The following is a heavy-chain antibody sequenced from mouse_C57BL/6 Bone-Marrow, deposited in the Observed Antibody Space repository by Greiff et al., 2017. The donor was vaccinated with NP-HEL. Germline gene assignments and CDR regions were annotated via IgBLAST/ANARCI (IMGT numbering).Heavy chain of an antibody. Sequence: VQLQQSGPGLVQPSQSLSITCTVSGFSLTSYGVHWVRQSPGKGLEWLGVIWSGGSTDYNAAFISRLSISKDNSKSQVFFKMNSLQADDTAIYYCARKGHYDYDRGYAMDYWGQGTSVTVSS. V-gene: IGHV2-2*01. CDR1: GFSLTSYG. CDR2: IWSGGST. D-gene: IGHD2-4*01. J-gene: IGHJ4*01. CDR3: ARKGHYDYDRGYAMDY.